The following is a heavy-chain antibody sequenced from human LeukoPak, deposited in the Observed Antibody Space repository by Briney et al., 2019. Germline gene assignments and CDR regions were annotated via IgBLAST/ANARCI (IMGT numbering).Heavy chain of an antibody. Sequence: SSVKVSCKASGGTFSSYAISWVRQAPGQGLEWMGGIIPIFGTANYAQKFQGRVTITTDESTSTAYMELSSLRSEDTAVYFRARVNRVDTAMVGYYYYMDVWGKGTTVTVSS. CDR3: ARVNRVDTAMVGYYYYMDV. CDR2: IIPIFGTA. CDR1: GGTFSSYA. D-gene: IGHD5-18*01. J-gene: IGHJ6*03. V-gene: IGHV1-69*05.